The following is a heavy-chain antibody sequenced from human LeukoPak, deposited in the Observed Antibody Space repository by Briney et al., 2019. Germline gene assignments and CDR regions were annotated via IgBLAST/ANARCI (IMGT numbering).Heavy chain of an antibody. D-gene: IGHD4-17*01. V-gene: IGHV3-53*01. CDR3: ARLSGDYFDY. CDR1: AFTVSSNY. CDR2: IYSGGST. J-gene: IGHJ4*02. Sequence: GGSLRLSCAASAFTVSSNYMSWVRQAPGKGLEWVSVIYSGGSTYYADSVKGRFTISRDNSKNTLYLQMNSLRAEDTAVYYCARLSGDYFDYWGQGTLVTVSS.